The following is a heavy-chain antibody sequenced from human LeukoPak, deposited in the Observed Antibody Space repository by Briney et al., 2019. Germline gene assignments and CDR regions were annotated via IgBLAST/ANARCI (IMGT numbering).Heavy chain of an antibody. J-gene: IGHJ4*02. Sequence: GGSLRLSCAATGFTFSSYWMSWVRQAPGKGLEWVANIKQDGSEKYYVDSVKGRFTISRDNAKNSLYLQMNSLRAEDTAVYYCARLFPVSAANLDYWGQGTLVTVSS. V-gene: IGHV3-7*01. CDR3: ARLFPVSAANLDY. D-gene: IGHD2-2*01. CDR2: IKQDGSEK. CDR1: GFTFSSYW.